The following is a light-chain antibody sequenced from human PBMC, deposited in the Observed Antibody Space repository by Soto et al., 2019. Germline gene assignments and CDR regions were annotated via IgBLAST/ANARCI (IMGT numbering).Light chain of an antibody. CDR2: DAS. V-gene: IGKV1-33*01. CDR1: QDISNY. CDR3: QQYENLPLT. Sequence: DIQMTQSPSSLSASVGDRVTITCQASQDISNYLNWYQQKPGKAPKLLSYDASNLETGVPSRFSGSGSGTDFTFTISSLQPEDTATYYCQQYENLPLTFGGGTKV. J-gene: IGKJ4*01.